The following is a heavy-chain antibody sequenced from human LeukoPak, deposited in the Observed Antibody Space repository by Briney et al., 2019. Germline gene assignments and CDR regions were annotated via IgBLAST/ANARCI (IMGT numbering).Heavy chain of an antibody. CDR3: ARDGIVANGFDI. Sequence: SETLSLICSVSGASISSHYWSWIRQPPGKGLGWIGHIYYTGSTTYNPSLRSRVTMSVDTSKNQFSLKLSSVTAADTAVYYCARDGIVANGFDIWGQGTMVTVSS. J-gene: IGHJ3*02. V-gene: IGHV4-59*11. D-gene: IGHD5-12*01. CDR1: GASISSHY. CDR2: IYYTGST.